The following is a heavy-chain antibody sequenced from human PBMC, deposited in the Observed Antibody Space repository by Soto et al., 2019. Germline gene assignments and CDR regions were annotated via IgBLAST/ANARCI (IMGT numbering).Heavy chain of an antibody. Sequence: QVQLVESGGGVVQPGKSLRLSCEVSGFPLSDYGMHWVRQAPGKGLEWVAVLWSDGANSFYAGSVMGRFTVSRDTSKNSLFLEVESLRGEDTGVYYCARALEYYDYFGLDGWGQGPTVLVSS. CDR1: GFPLSDYG. D-gene: IGHD6-6*01. CDR2: LWSDGANS. CDR3: ARALEYYDYFGLDG. V-gene: IGHV3-33*01. J-gene: IGHJ6*02.